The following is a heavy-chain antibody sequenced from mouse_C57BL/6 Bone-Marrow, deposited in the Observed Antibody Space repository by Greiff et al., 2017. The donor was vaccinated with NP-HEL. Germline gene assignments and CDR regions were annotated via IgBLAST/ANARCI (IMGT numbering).Heavy chain of an antibody. D-gene: IGHD4-1*01. CDR1: GFSFTSYA. CDR3: ARGGTGYAMDY. J-gene: IGHJ4*01. CDR2: IWTGGGT. Sequence: VKLMESGPGLVAPSQCLSISCTVSGFSFTSYAISWVRQPPGKGLEWLGVIWTGGGTNYNSALKYRLSISKDNSKSQVFLKMNSLQTDDTARYYCARGGTGYAMDYWGQGTSVTVSS. V-gene: IGHV2-9-1*01.